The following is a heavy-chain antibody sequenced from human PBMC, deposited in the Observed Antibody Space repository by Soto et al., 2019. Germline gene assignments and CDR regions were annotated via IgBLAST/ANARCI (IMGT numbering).Heavy chain of an antibody. CDR2: IWYDGSNK. CDR3: ARDPWGDYAFDI. CDR1: GFTFSSYG. J-gene: IGHJ3*02. V-gene: IGHV3-33*01. Sequence: GGSLRLSCAASGFTFSSYGMHWVRQAPGKGLEWVAVIWYDGSNKYYADSVKGRFTISRDNSKNTLYLQMNSLRAEDTAVYYCARDPWGDYAFDIWGQGTMVTVSS. D-gene: IGHD3-16*01.